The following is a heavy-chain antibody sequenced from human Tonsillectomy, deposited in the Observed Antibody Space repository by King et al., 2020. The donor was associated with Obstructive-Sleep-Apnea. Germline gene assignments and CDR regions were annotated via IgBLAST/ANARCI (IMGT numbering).Heavy chain of an antibody. CDR3: ARESPPYYSIVVRYFDY. V-gene: IGHV4-34*01. Sequence: VQLPQWGAGLLKPSETLSLTCAVYGGSFSGYYWSWIRQPPGKGLEWIGEINHSGSTNYNPSLKSRVTISVDTSKNQFSLKLSSVTAADTAVYYCARESPPYYSIVVRYFDYWGQGTLVTVSS. J-gene: IGHJ4*02. CDR1: GGSFSGYY. CDR2: INHSGST. D-gene: IGHD3-22*01.